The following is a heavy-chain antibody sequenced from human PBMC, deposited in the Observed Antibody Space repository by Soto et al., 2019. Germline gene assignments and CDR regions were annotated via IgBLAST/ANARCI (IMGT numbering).Heavy chain of an antibody. CDR3: AKDQPPVDTAMVTVDY. Sequence: GGSLRLSCAASGFTFSSYAMSWVRQAPGKGLEWVSAISGSGGSTYYADSVKGRFTISRDNSKNTLYLQMNSLRAEDTAVYYCAKDQPPVDTAMVTVDYWGQGTLVTVSS. D-gene: IGHD5-18*01. CDR1: GFTFSSYA. J-gene: IGHJ4*02. V-gene: IGHV3-23*01. CDR2: ISGSGGST.